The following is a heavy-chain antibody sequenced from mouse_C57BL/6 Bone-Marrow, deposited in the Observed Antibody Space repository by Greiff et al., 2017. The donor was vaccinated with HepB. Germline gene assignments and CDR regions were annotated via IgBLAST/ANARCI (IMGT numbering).Heavy chain of an antibody. Sequence: EVQVVESGGGLVKPGGSLKLSCAASGFTFSSYAMSWVRQTPEKRLEWVATISDGGSYTYYPDNVKGRFTISRDNAKNNLYLQMSHLKSEDTAMYYCARGDYVGYWGQGTTLTVSS. V-gene: IGHV5-4*01. CDR1: GFTFSSYA. CDR2: ISDGGSYT. J-gene: IGHJ2*01. CDR3: ARGDYVGY.